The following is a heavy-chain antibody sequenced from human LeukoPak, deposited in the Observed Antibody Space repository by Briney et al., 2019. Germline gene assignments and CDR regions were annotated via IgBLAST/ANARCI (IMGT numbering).Heavy chain of an antibody. V-gene: IGHV1-18*01. D-gene: IGHD3-10*01. CDR3: AREREETYGSGSYTFDH. Sequence: ASVKVFCKASGYTFTSCAFSWVRQAPGQGLEWMGWINTNNGNTNYVQRLQGRVTMTTDTSTSTAYMELRSLRSDDTAVYYCAREREETYGSGSYTFDHWGQGTLVTVSS. J-gene: IGHJ4*02. CDR1: GYTFTSCA. CDR2: INTNNGNT.